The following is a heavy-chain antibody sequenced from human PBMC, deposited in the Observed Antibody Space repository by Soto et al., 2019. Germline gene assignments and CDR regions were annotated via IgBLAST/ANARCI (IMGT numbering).Heavy chain of an antibody. V-gene: IGHV3-30-3*01. CDR2: ISYDGSNK. Sequence: GGSLRLSCAASGFSFGSYAMHWVRQAPGKGLEWVAVISYDGSNKYYADSVKGRFTISRDNSKNTLYLQMNSLRAEDTAVYYCARGITIVGVVTTFDYWGQGTLVTVSS. D-gene: IGHD3-3*01. CDR3: ARGITIVGVVTTFDY. J-gene: IGHJ4*02. CDR1: GFSFGSYA.